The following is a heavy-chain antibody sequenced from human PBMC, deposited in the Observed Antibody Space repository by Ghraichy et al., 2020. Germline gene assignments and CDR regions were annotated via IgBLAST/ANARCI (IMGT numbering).Heavy chain of an antibody. D-gene: IGHD3-10*01. CDR3: ARPPGPSPGPYYYGSGSIASLEMDV. CDR2: IYYSGST. CDR1: GGSISSSSYY. Sequence: SQTLSLTCTVSGGSISSSSYYWGWIRQPPGKGLEWIGSIYYSGSTYYNPSLKSRVTISVDTSKNQFSLKLSSVTAADTAVYYCARPPGPSPGPYYYGSGSIASLEMDVWGQGTTVTVSS. J-gene: IGHJ6*02. V-gene: IGHV4-39*01.